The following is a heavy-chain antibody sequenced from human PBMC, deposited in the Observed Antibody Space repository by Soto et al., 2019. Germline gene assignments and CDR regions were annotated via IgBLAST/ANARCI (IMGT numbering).Heavy chain of an antibody. CDR3: ARDNGSGIGLDYCYGMDV. J-gene: IGHJ6*02. CDR2: ISYDGSNK. D-gene: IGHD3-10*01. CDR1: GFTFSSYA. V-gene: IGHV3-30-3*01. Sequence: QVQLVESGGGVVQPGRSLRLSCAASGFTFSSYAMHWVRQAPGKGLEWVAVISYDGSNKYYADSVKGRFTISRDNSKNTLYLQMNSLRAEDTAVYYCARDNGSGIGLDYCYGMDVWGQGTTVTVSS.